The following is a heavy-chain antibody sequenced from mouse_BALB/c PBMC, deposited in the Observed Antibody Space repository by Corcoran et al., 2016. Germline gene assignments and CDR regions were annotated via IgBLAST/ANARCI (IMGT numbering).Heavy chain of an antibody. CDR3: ARMGYWYFDV. V-gene: IGHV14-1*02. CDR1: GFNIKDYY. D-gene: IGHD2-3*01. J-gene: IGHJ1*01. Sequence: EVQLHQSGAELVRPGALVKLSCKASGFNIKDYYMHWVKQRPEQGLEWIGWIDPENGNTIYDPKFQGKASITADTSSNTAYLQLSSLTSEDTAVYYCARMGYWYFDVWGAGTTVTVSS. CDR2: IDPENGNT.